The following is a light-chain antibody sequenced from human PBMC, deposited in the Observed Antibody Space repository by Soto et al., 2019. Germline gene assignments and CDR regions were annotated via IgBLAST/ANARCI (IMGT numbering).Light chain of an antibody. CDR2: GNI. CDR1: SSNIGAGYE. V-gene: IGLV1-40*01. CDR3: QSYDSSLSGVV. J-gene: IGLJ2*01. Sequence: HSVLTQPPSVSGAPGQRVTISCTGSSSNIGAGYEVHWYQQLPGTAPKLLISGNIYRPSGVPDRFSGSKSGTSVSLAITGLQDEDEADYHCQSYDSSLSGVVFGGVTKLTVL.